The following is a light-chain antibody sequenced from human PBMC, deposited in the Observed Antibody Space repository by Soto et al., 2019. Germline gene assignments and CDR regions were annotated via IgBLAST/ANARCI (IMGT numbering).Light chain of an antibody. CDR1: QSVNGNY. CDR2: GAS. CDR3: QQYGSSFRYT. J-gene: IGKJ2*01. Sequence: EIVLTQSPGTLSLSPGERATLSCRASQSVNGNYLTWYQQKPGQAPRLLIYGASSRPTGVPDSFSGSGSGTDFTLTVSRLEPQDLAVYYCQQYGSSFRYTFGQGTKLEIK. V-gene: IGKV3-20*01.